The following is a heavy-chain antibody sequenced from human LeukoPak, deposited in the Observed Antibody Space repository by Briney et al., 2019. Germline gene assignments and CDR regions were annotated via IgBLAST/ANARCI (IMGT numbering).Heavy chain of an antibody. D-gene: IGHD3-22*01. V-gene: IGHV4-61*02. J-gene: IGHJ3*02. CDR1: GDSISSGDYY. CDR2: ISSSRST. CDR3: ARGPYSYDSSGAFDI. Sequence: SQTLSLTCTVSGDSISSGDYYWSWIRQPARKGLEWIGRISSSRSTNYNPSLKSRVTISVDTSKNQFSLKLSSVTAADTAVYFCARGPYSYDSSGAFDIWGQGTMVTVSS.